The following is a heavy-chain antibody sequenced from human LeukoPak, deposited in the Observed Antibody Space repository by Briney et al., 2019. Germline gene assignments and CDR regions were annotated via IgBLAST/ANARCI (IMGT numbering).Heavy chain of an antibody. CDR1: GFTFSSFV. CDR3: AKRGGLPPLDYYYYYMDV. CDR2: ISGSGGST. J-gene: IGHJ6*03. V-gene: IGHV3-23*01. Sequence: GGSLRLSCAASGFTFSSFVMSWVRQAPGQGLEWVSAISGSGGSTYYADSVKGRFTISRDNSKNTLHLQMNSLRAEDTAVYYCAKRGGLPPLDYYYYYMDVWGKGTTVTVSS. D-gene: IGHD2-21*02.